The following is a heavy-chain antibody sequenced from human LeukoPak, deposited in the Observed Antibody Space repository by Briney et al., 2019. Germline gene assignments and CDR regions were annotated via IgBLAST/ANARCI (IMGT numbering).Heavy chain of an antibody. D-gene: IGHD5-12*01. CDR2: IKQDGGEK. CDR3: TSNGYDHGGFDY. Sequence: GGSLRLSCAASGVTFSGDWMSWVRQAPGKGLEWVAKIKQDGGEKYYVDSVKGGGTISRDNAKNSLYLQMNTLRAEATAVYYCTSNGYDHGGFDYWGQGTLVTVSS. CDR1: GVTFSGDW. J-gene: IGHJ4*02. V-gene: IGHV3-7*03.